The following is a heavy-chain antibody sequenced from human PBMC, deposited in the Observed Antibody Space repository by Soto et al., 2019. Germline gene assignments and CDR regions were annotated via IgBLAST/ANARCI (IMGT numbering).Heavy chain of an antibody. Sequence: DVQLVESGGGLIQPGGSLRLSCAAFGLTVSGKKYMAWVRQAPGKGLEWVSAVYDVDGTYYADSVKGRFTISRDNSKNKLYLQMHSLRADDTAVYSCVRVYPSDSAWLPGDYWGQGTLVTVAS. V-gene: IGHV3-53*01. CDR3: VRVYPSDSAWLPGDY. D-gene: IGHD3-22*01. J-gene: IGHJ4*02. CDR1: GLTVSGKKY. CDR2: VYDVDGT.